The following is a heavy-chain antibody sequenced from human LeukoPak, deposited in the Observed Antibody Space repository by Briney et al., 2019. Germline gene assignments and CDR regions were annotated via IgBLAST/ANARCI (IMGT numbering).Heavy chain of an antibody. Sequence: GASVKVSCKASGYTFTSYDINWVRQAPGQGLEWMGWMNPNSGNTGYAQKFQGRVTMTEDTSTDTAYMELSSLRSEDTAVNYCATIRSGNSLDYWGQGTLVTVSS. CDR2: MNPNSGNT. CDR1: GYTFTSYD. V-gene: IGHV1-8*02. J-gene: IGHJ4*02. CDR3: ATIRSGNSLDY. D-gene: IGHD4-23*01.